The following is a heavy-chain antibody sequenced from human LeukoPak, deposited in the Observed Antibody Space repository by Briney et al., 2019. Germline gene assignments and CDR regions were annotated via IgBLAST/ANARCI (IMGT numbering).Heavy chain of an antibody. V-gene: IGHV3-11*01. Sequence: GGSLRLSCAASGFTFSDYYMSWIRQAPGKGLEWVSYISSSGSTINYADSVKGRFTISRDNSKNTLYLQMNSLRAEDTAVYYCAKDLSSSTRGEFFDYWGQGTLVAVSS. D-gene: IGHD6-13*01. CDR2: ISSSGSTI. CDR1: GFTFSDYY. CDR3: AKDLSSSTRGEFFDY. J-gene: IGHJ4*02.